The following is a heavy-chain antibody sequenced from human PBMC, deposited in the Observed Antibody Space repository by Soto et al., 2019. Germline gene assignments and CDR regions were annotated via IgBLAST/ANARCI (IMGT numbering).Heavy chain of an antibody. CDR3: ARSRQGYYDSSGPSDY. D-gene: IGHD3-22*01. CDR2: IYYSGST. V-gene: IGHV4-31*03. Sequence: SETLALTCTVSGGSISSGGYYWSWIRQHPGKGLEWIGYIYYSGSTYYNPSLKSRVTISVDTSKNQFSLKLSSVTAADTAVYYCARSRQGYYDSSGPSDYWGQGTLVTVSS. J-gene: IGHJ4*02. CDR1: GGSISSGGYY.